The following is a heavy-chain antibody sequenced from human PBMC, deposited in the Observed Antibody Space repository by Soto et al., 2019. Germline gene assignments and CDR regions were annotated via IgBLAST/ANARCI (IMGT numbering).Heavy chain of an antibody. V-gene: IGHV4-34*01. CDR2: INHSGST. CDR1: GGSFIVYY. D-gene: IGHD3-22*01. Sequence: PSETLSLTCAVYGGSFIVYYWSWIRHPPVKGLEWIGEINHSGSTNYNPSLKSRVTISVDTSKNQFSLKLSSVTAADTAVYYCARTGDSSGYYQNWFDPWGQGTLVTVSS. J-gene: IGHJ5*02. CDR3: ARTGDSSGYYQNWFDP.